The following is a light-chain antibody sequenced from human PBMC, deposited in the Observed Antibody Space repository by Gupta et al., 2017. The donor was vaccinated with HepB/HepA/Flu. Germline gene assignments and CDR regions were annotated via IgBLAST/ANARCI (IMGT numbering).Light chain of an antibody. CDR1: RPNIGSNT. V-gene: IGLV1-44*01. CDR2: ANN. J-gene: IGLJ1*01. CDR3: ETWDDSRNSPYV. Sequence: SVLTQPPSASGTPGQRVTIPCSGNRPNIGSNTVDWYQRYPGTAPKLLIYANNQRPAGGPDRFSGSKSDTSAALAISGIQAEDEADYYCETWDDSRNSPYVFGTGTKVTVL.